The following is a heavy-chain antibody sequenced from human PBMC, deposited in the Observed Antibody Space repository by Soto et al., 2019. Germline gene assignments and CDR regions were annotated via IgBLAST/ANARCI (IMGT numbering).Heavy chain of an antibody. D-gene: IGHD6-13*01. CDR3: ARDLAAACPFDC. J-gene: IGHJ4*02. V-gene: IGHV1-18*01. Sequence: QVQLVQSGAEVKKPGASVKVSCKASGYTFTNYAFSWVRQAPGQGLEWMGWISAYNGNTNYPQKLQGRVTMTTDTYPSTAYMELRSLRADDTAVYYCARDLAAACPFDCWGQGTLVTVSS. CDR2: ISAYNGNT. CDR1: GYTFTNYA.